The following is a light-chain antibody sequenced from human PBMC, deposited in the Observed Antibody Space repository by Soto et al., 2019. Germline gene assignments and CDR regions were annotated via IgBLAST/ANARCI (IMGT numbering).Light chain of an antibody. Sequence: QPVLTQPPSVSGAPGQRVTISCTGSSSNIGADYDVNWYQHLPGTAPKLLIYVNNNRPSGVPDRFSGSKSGTSASLAITGLQAEDEADYYCQSYDTSLSPLVVFGGGTKLTVL. V-gene: IGLV1-40*01. J-gene: IGLJ2*01. CDR3: QSYDTSLSPLVV. CDR2: VNN. CDR1: SSNIGADYD.